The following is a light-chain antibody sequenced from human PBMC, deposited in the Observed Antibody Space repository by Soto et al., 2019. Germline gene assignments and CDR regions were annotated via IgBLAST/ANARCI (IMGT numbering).Light chain of an antibody. V-gene: IGLV2-14*01. CDR1: SSDVGGYNY. J-gene: IGLJ1*01. CDR3: SSYTSSSTYV. CDR2: EVS. Sequence: QSVLTQPASVSGSPGQSITISCTGTSSDVGGYNYVSWYQQHPGKAPKLMISEVSNRPSGVSNRFSGSKSGNTASLTISELQAEDEADYYCSSYTSSSTYVFGTGTKVTVL.